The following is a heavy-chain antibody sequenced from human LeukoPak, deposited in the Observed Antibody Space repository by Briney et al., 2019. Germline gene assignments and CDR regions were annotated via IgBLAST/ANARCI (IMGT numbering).Heavy chain of an antibody. J-gene: IGHJ4*02. CDR2: IHYSEST. Sequence: PSQTLSLTCTVSGGSIRSGGDYWSWIRQHPGKGLEWIGYIHYSESTYYNPSLRSRVTISVDTSKNQFSLKLNSVTAADTAVYYCARRYCSGGSCPWGFDSWGQGTLVTVSS. D-gene: IGHD2-15*01. CDR1: GGSIRSGGDY. V-gene: IGHV4-31*03. CDR3: ARRYCSGGSCPWGFDS.